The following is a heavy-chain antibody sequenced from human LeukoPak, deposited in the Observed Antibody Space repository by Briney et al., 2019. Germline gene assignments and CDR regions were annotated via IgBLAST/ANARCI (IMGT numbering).Heavy chain of an antibody. J-gene: IGHJ6*03. CDR2: IVVGSGNT. V-gene: IGHV1-58*02. CDR3: ARVLVRGVILSVDYYYYMDV. D-gene: IGHD3-10*01. Sequence: SVKVSCKASGFTFTSSAMQWVRQARGQRLEWIGWIVVGSGNTNYAQKFQERVTMTRDTSISTAYMELSRLRSDDTAVYYCARVLVRGVILSVDYYYYMDVWGKGTTVTVSS. CDR1: GFTFTSSA.